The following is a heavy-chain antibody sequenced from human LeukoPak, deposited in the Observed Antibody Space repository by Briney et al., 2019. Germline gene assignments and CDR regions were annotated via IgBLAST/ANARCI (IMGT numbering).Heavy chain of an antibody. Sequence: ASVKVSCKASGYTFTSYDINWVRQATGQGLEWMGWMNPNSGNTGYAQKFQGRVTMTRNTSISTAYMELSSLRSEDTAVYYCARVGELLDAFDIWGQGTMVTVSS. D-gene: IGHD2-15*01. CDR1: GYTFTSYD. CDR2: MNPNSGNT. CDR3: ARVGELLDAFDI. V-gene: IGHV1-8*01. J-gene: IGHJ3*02.